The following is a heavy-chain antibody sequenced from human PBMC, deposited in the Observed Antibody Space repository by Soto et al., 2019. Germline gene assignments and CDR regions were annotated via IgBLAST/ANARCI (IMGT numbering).Heavy chain of an antibody. CDR3: ARVRRGVFDY. CDR1: GGSVSSGSYY. Sequence: KPSETLSLTCTVSGGSVSSGSYYWSWIRQPPGKGLEWIGYIYYSGSTNYNPSLKSRVTISVDTSKNQFSLKLSSVTAADTAVYYCARVRRGVFDYWGQGTLVTVSS. CDR2: IYYSGST. J-gene: IGHJ4*02. D-gene: IGHD1-26*01. V-gene: IGHV4-61*01.